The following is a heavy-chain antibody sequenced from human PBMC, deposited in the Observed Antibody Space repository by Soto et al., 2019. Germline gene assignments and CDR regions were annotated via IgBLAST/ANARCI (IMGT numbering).Heavy chain of an antibody. J-gene: IGHJ6*02. CDR3: AKDRLFLGFVEWNGMDV. V-gene: IGHV3-30*18. Sequence: QVQLVESGGGVVQPGRSLRLSCAASGFTFSSYGMHWVRQAPGKGLEWVAVISYDGSNKYYADSVKGRFTISRDNSKNTLYLQMNSLRAEDTAVYYCAKDRLFLGFVEWNGMDVWGQGTTVTVSS. CDR1: GFTFSSYG. CDR2: ISYDGSNK. D-gene: IGHD3-3*01.